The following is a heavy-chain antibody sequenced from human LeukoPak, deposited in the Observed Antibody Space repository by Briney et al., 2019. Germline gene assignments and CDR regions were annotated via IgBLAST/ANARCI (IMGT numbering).Heavy chain of an antibody. Sequence: SQTLSLTCAISGDSVTSNNAAWTWIGQSPSRGLEWLGRTYYRSSWKNGNAESVKSRITINADTSKSQFSLQLNSVTPEDAAIYYCARSVAGRLDYWGQGTLVTVSS. D-gene: IGHD6-19*01. CDR2: TYYRSSWKN. J-gene: IGHJ4*02. CDR1: GDSVTSNNAA. V-gene: IGHV6-1*01. CDR3: ARSVAGRLDY.